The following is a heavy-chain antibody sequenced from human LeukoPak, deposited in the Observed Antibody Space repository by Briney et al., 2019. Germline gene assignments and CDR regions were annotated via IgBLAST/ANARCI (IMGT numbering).Heavy chain of an antibody. V-gene: IGHV4-30-2*01. CDR2: FYHSGST. CDR3: ARARSSGGSCYWFDP. CDR1: GGSISSGGYS. Sequence: SETLSLTCAVSGGSISSGGYSWSWIRQPPGKGLEWIGYFYHSGSTYYNPSLKSRVTISVDRSKNQFSLKLSSVTAADTAVYYCARARSSGGSCYWFDPWGQGTLVTVSS. J-gene: IGHJ5*02. D-gene: IGHD2-15*01.